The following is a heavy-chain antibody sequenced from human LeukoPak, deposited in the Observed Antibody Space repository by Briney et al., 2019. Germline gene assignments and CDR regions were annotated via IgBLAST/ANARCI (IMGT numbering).Heavy chain of an antibody. Sequence: GGSLRLSCAASGFTFSSYAMSWVRQAPGKGLEWVSAISGSGGSTYYADSVKGRFTISRDNSKNTLYLQMNSLRAEDTAVYYCARRNTAMVHFDYWGQGTLVTVSS. V-gene: IGHV3-23*01. CDR2: ISGSGGST. D-gene: IGHD5-18*01. CDR1: GFTFSSYA. CDR3: ARRNTAMVHFDY. J-gene: IGHJ4*02.